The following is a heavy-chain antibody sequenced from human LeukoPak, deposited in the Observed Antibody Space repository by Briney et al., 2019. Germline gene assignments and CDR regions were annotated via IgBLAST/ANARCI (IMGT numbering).Heavy chain of an antibody. V-gene: IGHV4-39*07. CDR2: IYYSGST. Sequence: SETLSLTCAVSGGSISSNSYYWGWIRQPPGKGLEWIGSIYYSGSTYYNPSLKSRVTISVDTSKNQFSLKLSSVTAADTAVYYCARDRRETYYDILTGINWFDPWGQGTLVTVSS. D-gene: IGHD3-9*01. CDR3: ARDRRETYYDILTGINWFDP. J-gene: IGHJ5*02. CDR1: GGSISSNSYY.